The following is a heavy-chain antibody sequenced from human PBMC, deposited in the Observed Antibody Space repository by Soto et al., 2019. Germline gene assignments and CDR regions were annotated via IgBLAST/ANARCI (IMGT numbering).Heavy chain of an antibody. CDR3: AKVTIEVPAPHTAV. CDR2: ISYSGDRT. V-gene: IGHV3-23*01. Sequence: GGSLRLSCGASGFTFNNYAMSWVRQDPGKGLEWVSAISYSGDRTFYADSAKGRFTISRDNSKNTLYLEMKSLRAEDTAIYYCAKVTIEVPAPHTAVWGQGTTVNVT. D-gene: IGHD2-15*01. CDR1: GFTFNNYA. J-gene: IGHJ6*02.